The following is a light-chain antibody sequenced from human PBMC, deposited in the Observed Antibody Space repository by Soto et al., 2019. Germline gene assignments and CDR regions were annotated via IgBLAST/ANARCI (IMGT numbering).Light chain of an antibody. CDR1: QDISKY. J-gene: IGKJ2*01. CDR3: QQYDSFPRT. Sequence: DILMTQSPSSLSPSVGDRVPITCQASQDISKYLNWYQQKPGKAPRLLIYHSSNLETGVPCRFSGSGSGTHFTFTISSLQPEDIATYFCQQYDSFPRTFGQGTKLDLK. CDR2: HSS. V-gene: IGKV1-33*01.